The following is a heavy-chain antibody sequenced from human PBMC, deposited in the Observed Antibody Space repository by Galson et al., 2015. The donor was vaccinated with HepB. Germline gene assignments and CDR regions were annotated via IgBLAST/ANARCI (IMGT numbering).Heavy chain of an antibody. V-gene: IGHV3-21*01. D-gene: IGHD1-1*01. Sequence: SLRLSCAASGFTFSSYSMNWVRQAPGKGLEWVSSISSSSSYIYYADSVKGRFTISRDNAKNSLYLQMNSLRAEDTAVYYCARGRGIYYYMDVWGKGTTVTVSS. CDR2: ISSSSSYI. CDR3: ARGRGIYYYMDV. J-gene: IGHJ6*03. CDR1: GFTFSSYS.